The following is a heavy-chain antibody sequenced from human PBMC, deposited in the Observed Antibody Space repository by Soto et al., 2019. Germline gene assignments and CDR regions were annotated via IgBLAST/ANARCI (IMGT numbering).Heavy chain of an antibody. D-gene: IGHD5-12*01. V-gene: IGHV3-33*01. CDR1: GFTFSSYG. CDR3: ARGREWLQCDY. CDR2: IWADGSNK. Sequence: QVQLVESGGGVVQPGRSLRLSCAASGFTFSSYGMHWVRQAPGKGLEWVAVIWADGSNKYYADSVKGRFTISRDNSKNTLYVQMNSLRAEDTAVYDCARGREWLQCDYWGQGTLVTVSS. J-gene: IGHJ4*02.